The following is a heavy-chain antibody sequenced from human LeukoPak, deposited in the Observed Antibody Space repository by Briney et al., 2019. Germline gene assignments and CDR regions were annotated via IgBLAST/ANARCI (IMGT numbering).Heavy chain of an antibody. Sequence: SETLSLTCGVFNSSISSGYFWGWLRKPPGKGLGWIGSISHSGSTYYNPSLESRVTISLDTSKNQFSLKLGSVTAADTAVYFCARGPYTNTNYFDPWGQGTQVTVTS. CDR2: ISHSGST. J-gene: IGHJ5*02. V-gene: IGHV4-38-2*01. CDR3: ARGPYTNTNYFDP. CDR1: NSSISSGYF. D-gene: IGHD2-2*02.